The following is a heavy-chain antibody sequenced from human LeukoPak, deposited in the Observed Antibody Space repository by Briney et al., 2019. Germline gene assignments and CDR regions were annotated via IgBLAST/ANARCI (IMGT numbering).Heavy chain of an antibody. Sequence: PSETLSLTCTVSGGSISSYYWSWIRQPPGKGLEWIGYIYYSGSTNYNPSLKSRVTISVDTSKNRFSLKLSSVTAADTAVYYCARGAISHYYYGMDVWGQGTTVTVSS. CDR3: ARGAISHYYYGMDV. J-gene: IGHJ6*02. V-gene: IGHV4-59*01. CDR2: IYYSGST. CDR1: GGSISSYY. D-gene: IGHD3-3*01.